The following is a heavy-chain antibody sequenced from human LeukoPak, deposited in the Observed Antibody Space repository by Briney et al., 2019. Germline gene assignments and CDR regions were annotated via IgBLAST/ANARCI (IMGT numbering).Heavy chain of an antibody. D-gene: IGHD3-3*01. CDR3: ARDLDGDFWSGSLDY. CDR2: ISYDGSNK. Sequence: GGSLRLFRAASGFTFSSYAMHWVRQAPGKGLEWVAVISYDGSNKYYADSVKGRFTISRENSKNTMYLQMNSLRAEDTAVYYCARDLDGDFWSGSLDYWGQGTLVTVSS. V-gene: IGHV3-30-3*01. CDR1: GFTFSSYA. J-gene: IGHJ4*02.